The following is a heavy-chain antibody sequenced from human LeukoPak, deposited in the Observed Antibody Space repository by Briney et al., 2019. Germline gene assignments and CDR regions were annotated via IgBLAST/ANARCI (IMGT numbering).Heavy chain of an antibody. CDR1: GFTFSSYE. J-gene: IGHJ4*02. Sequence: GGSLRLSCAASGFTFSSYEMNWDRQAPGKGLEWVSYISSSGSTIYYADSVKGRFTISRDNAKNSLYLQMNSLRAEDTAVYYCARDGGSILWFGELLYYWGQGTLVTVSS. D-gene: IGHD3-10*01. CDR2: ISSSGSTI. V-gene: IGHV3-48*03. CDR3: ARDGGSILWFGELLYY.